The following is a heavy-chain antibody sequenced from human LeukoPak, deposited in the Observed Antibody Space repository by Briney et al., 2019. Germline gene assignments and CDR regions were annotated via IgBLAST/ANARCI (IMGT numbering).Heavy chain of an antibody. V-gene: IGHV3-23*01. CDR1: GFTFSSYA. J-gene: IGHJ4*02. CDR2: INGNGGST. D-gene: IGHD2/OR15-2a*01. CDR3: AKGPLSHFDH. Sequence: GGSLRLSCAASGFTFSSYAMNWVRQAPGKGLEWVSAINGNGGSTYYAVSVKGRFTIYRDNPKPTLSLQMNSLRAEDTPVYYCAKGPLSHFDHSGQGTLVTVSS.